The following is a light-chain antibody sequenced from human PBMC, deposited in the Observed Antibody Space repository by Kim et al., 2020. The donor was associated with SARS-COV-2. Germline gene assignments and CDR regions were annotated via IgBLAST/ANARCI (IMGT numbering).Light chain of an antibody. CDR3: QQRGNWPLT. CDR2: DAF. CDR1: QSVGNS. Sequence: PGERATLSCRASQSVGNSFAWYQQKPGQAPRLLIYDAFSRASGVPARFSGSWSGTDFSLTISSLEPEDFAFYYCQQRGNWPLTFGQGTKVDIK. V-gene: IGKV3-11*01. J-gene: IGKJ1*01.